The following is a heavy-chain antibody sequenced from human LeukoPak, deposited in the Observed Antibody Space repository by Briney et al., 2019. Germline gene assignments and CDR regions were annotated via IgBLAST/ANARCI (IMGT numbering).Heavy chain of an antibody. J-gene: IGHJ4*02. CDR2: ISPGGSSV. D-gene: IGHD1-14*01. CDR3: ARSNQADDY. Sequence: GGSLRLSCAASGFTFTRNWMHWVRPVPGEGLVWGAPISPGGSSVTYAGSVKGRFTNSRDNAKNTLYLQMDSLRAEDTGVYYCARSNQADDYWGQGTLVTVSS. CDR1: GFTFTRNW. V-gene: IGHV3-74*03.